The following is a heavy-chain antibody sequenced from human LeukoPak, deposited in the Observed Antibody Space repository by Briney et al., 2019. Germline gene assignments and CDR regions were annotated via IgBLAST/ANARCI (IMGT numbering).Heavy chain of an antibody. CDR3: AKGRGYELPLDN. V-gene: IGHV3-9*02. CDR2: ISWNSGSI. D-gene: IGHD2-2*01. CDR1: GFTSDDCA. Sequence: GGSLRLSCAGSGFTSDDCAMHWVRQVPGKGLEWVSGISWNSGSIGYADSVKGRFTISRDNAKNSLYLQMNSLRAEDTALYYCAKGRGYELPLDNWGQGTLVTVSS. J-gene: IGHJ4*02.